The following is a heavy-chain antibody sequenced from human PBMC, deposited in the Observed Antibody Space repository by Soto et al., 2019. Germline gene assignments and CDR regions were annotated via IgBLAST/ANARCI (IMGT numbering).Heavy chain of an antibody. CDR3: ARARWYDAFDV. CDR1: GFFISSGNY. CDR2: IFHGGNT. J-gene: IGHJ3*01. V-gene: IGHV4-38-2*01. D-gene: IGHD2-15*01. Sequence: SETLSLTCAVSGFFISSGNYWGWVRKPPGKGLEWIGSIFHGGNTYYNPSLKSRVTTSVDMSKNQFSLKLNSVTAADTAVYYCARARWYDAFDVWGQGTVVTVSS.